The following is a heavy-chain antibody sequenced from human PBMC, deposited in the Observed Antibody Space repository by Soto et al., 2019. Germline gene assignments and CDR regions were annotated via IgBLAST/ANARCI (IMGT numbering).Heavy chain of an antibody. CDR1: GFTFSSYG. CDR3: AGERQGLQSVFGY. J-gene: IGHJ4*02. CDR2: IWYDGSNK. Sequence: QVQLVESGGGVVQPGRSLRLSCAASGFTFSSYGMHWVRQAPGKGLEWVAVIWYDGSNKYYADSVKGRFTISRDNSKNTLYLQMNILRAEDRAEYYCAGERQGLQSVFGYWGQGTRVTVSS. D-gene: IGHD5-12*01. V-gene: IGHV3-33*01.